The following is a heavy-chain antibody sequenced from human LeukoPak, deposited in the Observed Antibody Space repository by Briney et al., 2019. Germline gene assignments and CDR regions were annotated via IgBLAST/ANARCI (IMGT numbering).Heavy chain of an antibody. Sequence: GGSLRLSCAASGFTFSSYGMHWVRQAPGKGLEWVAFIRYDGGNKYYADSVKGRFTISRDNSKNTLYLQMNSLRAEDTAVYYCASPPTLIVGSHYYWGQGTLVTVSS. CDR1: GFTFSSYG. D-gene: IGHD1-26*01. CDR2: IRYDGGNK. CDR3: ASPPTLIVGSHYY. J-gene: IGHJ4*02. V-gene: IGHV3-30*02.